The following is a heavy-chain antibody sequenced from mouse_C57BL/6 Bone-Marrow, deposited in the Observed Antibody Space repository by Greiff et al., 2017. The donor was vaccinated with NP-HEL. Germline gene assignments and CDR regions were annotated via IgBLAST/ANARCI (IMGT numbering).Heavy chain of an antibody. J-gene: IGHJ2*01. Sequence: EVKLVESGGGLVKPGGSLKLSCAASGFTFSSYAMSWVRQTPEKRLEWVATISDGGSYTYYPDNVKGRFTISRDNAKNNLYLQMSHLKSEDTAMYYCARDPTSDYWGQGTTLTVSS. CDR3: ARDPTSDY. CDR1: GFTFSSYA. CDR2: ISDGGSYT. V-gene: IGHV5-4*01.